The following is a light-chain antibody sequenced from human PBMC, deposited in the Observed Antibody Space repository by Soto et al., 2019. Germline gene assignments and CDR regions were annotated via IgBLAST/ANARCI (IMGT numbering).Light chain of an antibody. V-gene: IGKV3-15*01. Sequence: EIVLTQSPATLSVSPGERATLSCRASQSVGNNVAWYQQQPGQAPRLLVYAASTMATGLPAKYSGSGSGTEFTLTISSLQSEXXAVYYCQQYNDWPQTFGQGTKVEIK. CDR1: QSVGNN. CDR2: AAS. J-gene: IGKJ1*01. CDR3: QQYNDWPQT.